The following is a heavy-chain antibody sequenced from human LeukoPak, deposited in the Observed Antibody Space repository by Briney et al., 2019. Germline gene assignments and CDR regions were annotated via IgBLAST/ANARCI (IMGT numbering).Heavy chain of an antibody. CDR1: GYSFTSYW. CDR3: ARRGSYSSGWYRGDDAFDI. CDR2: IYPGDSDT. Sequence: GESLKISCKGSGYSFTSYWIGWVRQMPGKGLEWMGIIYPGDSDTRYSPSFQGQVTISADKSISTAYLQWSSLKASDTAMYYCARRGSYSSGWYRGDDAFDIRGQGTMVTVSS. V-gene: IGHV5-51*01. J-gene: IGHJ3*02. D-gene: IGHD6-19*01.